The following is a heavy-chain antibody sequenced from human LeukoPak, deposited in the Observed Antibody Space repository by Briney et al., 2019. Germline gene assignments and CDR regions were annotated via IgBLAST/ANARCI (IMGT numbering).Heavy chain of an antibody. J-gene: IGHJ4*02. CDR3: AKDLIGDYGDFSNY. CDR1: GGSISSYY. V-gene: IGHV4-59*12. CDR2: IYYSGST. Sequence: SETLSLTCTVSGGSISSYYWSWIRQPPGKELEWIGYIYYSGSTNYNPSLKSRVTISVDTSKNQFSLNLSSVTAADTAVYYCAKDLIGDYGDFSNYWSQGTLVTVSS. D-gene: IGHD4-17*01.